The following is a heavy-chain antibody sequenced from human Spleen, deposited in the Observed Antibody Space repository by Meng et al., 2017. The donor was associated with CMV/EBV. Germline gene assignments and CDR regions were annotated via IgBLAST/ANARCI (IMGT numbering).Heavy chain of an antibody. Sequence: ASVKVSCKASGYTFTAYYIHWVREAPGQGLEWMGWINPDSGDTNYAQQFQGRVTLTRDTSINTGYMELTRLTSDDTAVYYCARDNNWGPDYWGQGTLVTVSS. V-gene: IGHV1-2*02. CDR3: ARDNNWGPDY. J-gene: IGHJ4*02. D-gene: IGHD7-27*01. CDR2: INPDSGDT. CDR1: GYTFTAYY.